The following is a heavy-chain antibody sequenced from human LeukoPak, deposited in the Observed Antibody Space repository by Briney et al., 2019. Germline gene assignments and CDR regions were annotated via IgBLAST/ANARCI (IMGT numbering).Heavy chain of an antibody. D-gene: IGHD6-19*01. CDR1: GGSISSDSYY. CDR3: ASLAVAGLSEGY. V-gene: IGHV4-39*01. J-gene: IGHJ4*02. CDR2: IYYSGST. Sequence: PSETLSLTCTVSGGSISSDSYYWAWIRQPPGKGLEWNASIYYSGSTYYNPSLKSRVTISVDTSRNQFSLKLSSVTAADTAVYYCASLAVAGLSEGYWGQGTLVIVSS.